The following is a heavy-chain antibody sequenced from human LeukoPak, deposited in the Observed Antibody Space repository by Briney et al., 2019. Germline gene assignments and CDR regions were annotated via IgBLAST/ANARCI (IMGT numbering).Heavy chain of an antibody. CDR1: GFTFISYW. CDR2: IKSKSDSGTT. V-gene: IGHV3-15*01. D-gene: IGHD4-17*01. Sequence: VGSLRLSCAASGFTFISYWMSWVRQAPGKGLEWVGHIKSKSDSGTTDYAAPVKGRFTISRDDSKNTLYLQMNSLKTEDTAVYYCSTVYGSPEHYYYYGMDVWGQGTTVTVSS. CDR3: STVYGSPEHYYYYGMDV. J-gene: IGHJ6*02.